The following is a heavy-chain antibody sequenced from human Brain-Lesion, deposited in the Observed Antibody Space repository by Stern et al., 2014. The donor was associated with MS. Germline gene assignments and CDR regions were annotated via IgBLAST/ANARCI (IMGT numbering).Heavy chain of an antibody. J-gene: IGHJ5*02. V-gene: IGHV4-30-2*01. CDR2: MYYGGSP. D-gene: IGHD2-2*01. CDR1: GYSITSAAFS. Sequence: QVQLVESGSGLVKPSQTLSLTCSVSGYSITSAAFSWPWIRQAPGNGLEWIGYMYYGGSPLYNPTHTSRVHTSADTSHNHISHKLNSVTAADTAVYYCARGRSRVHPPLDPWGQGTLVTVSS. CDR3: ARGRSRVHPPLDP.